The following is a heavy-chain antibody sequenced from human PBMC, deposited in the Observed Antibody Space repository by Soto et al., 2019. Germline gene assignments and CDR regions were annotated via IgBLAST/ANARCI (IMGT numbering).Heavy chain of an antibody. Sequence: VQLLQSGTEVKEPGASVRVSCKASGYTFTAHSLHWARQAPGQGLEWMGWIIVSHDRPRYAPQCQGRLTFETDRIGTTAYMHVTRLTPEDTAVYFCAREPEDGVPGDYWGQGTPVVVSS. CDR1: GYTFTAHS. D-gene: IGHD2-8*01. V-gene: IGHV1-3*01. CDR3: AREPEDGVPGDY. J-gene: IGHJ4*02. CDR2: IIVSHDRP.